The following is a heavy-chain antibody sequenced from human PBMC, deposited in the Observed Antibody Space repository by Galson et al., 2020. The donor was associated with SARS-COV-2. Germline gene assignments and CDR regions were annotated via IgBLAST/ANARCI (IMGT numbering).Heavy chain of an antibody. J-gene: IGHJ6*03. CDR3: ARGHRGVVPSPVLGLGPYYSYYYMDV. Sequence: SETVSLTCAVYGGSFSGYSWTWIRQPPGKGLEWIGEINFGGNTNYSPSLRSRVTVSVDTSKNQFSLNLRSVTAADTALYYCARGHRGVVPSPVLGLGPYYSYYYMDVWGKGTTVTVSS. CDR2: INFGGNT. V-gene: IGHV4-34*01. CDR1: GGSFSGYS. D-gene: IGHD3-10*01.